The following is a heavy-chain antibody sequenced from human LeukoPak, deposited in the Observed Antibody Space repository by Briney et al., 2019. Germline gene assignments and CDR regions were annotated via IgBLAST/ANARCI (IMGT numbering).Heavy chain of an antibody. CDR2: INPNSGGT. CDR3: ARYGNYYDSSGYYYVEYFQH. CDR1: GYTFTGYY. Sequence: ASVKVSCKASGYTFTGYYMHWVRQAPGQGLEWMGWINPNSGGTNYAQKFQGRVTMTRDTSISTAYMELSRLRSDDTAVYYCARYGNYYDSSGYYYVEYFQHWGQGTLVTVSS. V-gene: IGHV1-2*02. J-gene: IGHJ1*01. D-gene: IGHD3-22*01.